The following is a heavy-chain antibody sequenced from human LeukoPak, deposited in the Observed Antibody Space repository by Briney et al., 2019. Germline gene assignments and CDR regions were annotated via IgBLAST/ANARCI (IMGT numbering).Heavy chain of an antibody. J-gene: IGHJ4*02. Sequence: GASVKVSCKTSGYTFASYGISWVRQAPGQGLEWMGWISAYNGNTNYAQKLQGRVTMTTDTSTSTAYMELRSLRSDDTAVYYCASLGSSWYNFDYWGQGTLVTVSS. CDR2: ISAYNGNT. V-gene: IGHV1-18*01. CDR1: GYTFASYG. D-gene: IGHD6-13*01. CDR3: ASLGSSWYNFDY.